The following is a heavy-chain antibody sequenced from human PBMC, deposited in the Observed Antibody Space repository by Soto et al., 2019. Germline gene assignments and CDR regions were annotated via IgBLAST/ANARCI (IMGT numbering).Heavy chain of an antibody. Sequence: ASVKVSCKASGYTFTTYDISWVRQAPGQGLEWMGRISTYNGNTNYPQSLQGRLTMTTDTSTTTAYMELRSLRSEDTAVYYCARVGYCSSTSCYALDYWGQGTLVTVSS. D-gene: IGHD2-2*01. CDR1: GYTFTTYD. CDR3: ARVGYCSSTSCYALDY. J-gene: IGHJ4*02. CDR2: ISTYNGNT. V-gene: IGHV1-18*01.